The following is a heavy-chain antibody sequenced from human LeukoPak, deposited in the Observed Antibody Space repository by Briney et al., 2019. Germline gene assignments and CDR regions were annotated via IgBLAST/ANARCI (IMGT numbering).Heavy chain of an antibody. D-gene: IGHD3-10*01. CDR3: ASHYDSGNYFYFDY. CDR1: GGSISSYY. Sequence: PSETLSLTCTVSGGSISSYYWSWIRQPPGKGLEWVSVIYSGGSTYYADSVKGRFIISRDISKNTLYLQMNSLRAEDTAVYYCASHYDSGNYFYFDYWGQGTLVTVSS. CDR2: IYSGGST. J-gene: IGHJ4*02. V-gene: IGHV3-53*01.